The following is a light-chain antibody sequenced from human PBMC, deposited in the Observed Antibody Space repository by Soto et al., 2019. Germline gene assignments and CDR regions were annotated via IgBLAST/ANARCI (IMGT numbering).Light chain of an antibody. CDR2: ATS. Sequence: DIQMTQSPSSVSASVGDRVTITCRASQGISSWLAWYQQKPGKGPKLLIYATSSLQSGVPSRVSGSGSGTDFALAISSLEPEGFATYCCQQANSFPLTFGGGTKVEIK. J-gene: IGKJ4*01. CDR1: QGISSW. CDR3: QQANSFPLT. V-gene: IGKV1-12*01.